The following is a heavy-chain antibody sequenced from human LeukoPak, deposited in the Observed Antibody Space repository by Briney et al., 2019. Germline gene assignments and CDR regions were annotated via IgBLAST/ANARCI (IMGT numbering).Heavy chain of an antibody. D-gene: IGHD3-16*01. V-gene: IGHV3-11*01. Sequence: GGSLRLSCAASGFNFSDYYMSWIRQAPGKGLEWVSYIDNSGSTIYYADSLRGRFTISRDNAKNSLYLQIDGLRVDDTAVYYFAREQEQSVWKSYGTYSYYYYIDVWGQGTTVTVSS. CDR3: AREQEQSVWKSYGTYSYYYYIDV. CDR2: IDNSGSTI. CDR1: GFNFSDYY. J-gene: IGHJ6*03.